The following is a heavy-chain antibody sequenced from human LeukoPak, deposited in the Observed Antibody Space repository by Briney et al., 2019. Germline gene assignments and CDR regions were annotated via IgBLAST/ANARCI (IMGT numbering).Heavy chain of an antibody. CDR2: ISSSSSTI. V-gene: IGHV3-48*01. Sequence: GGSLRLSCAASGFTFSSYSMNWVRQAPGKGLERGSYISSSSSTIYYADSVKGRFTISRDNAKNSLYLQMNSLRAEDTAFYYCAKGSSGWSTDAFDIWGQGTMVTVSS. CDR1: GFTFSSYS. J-gene: IGHJ3*02. D-gene: IGHD6-19*01. CDR3: AKGSSGWSTDAFDI.